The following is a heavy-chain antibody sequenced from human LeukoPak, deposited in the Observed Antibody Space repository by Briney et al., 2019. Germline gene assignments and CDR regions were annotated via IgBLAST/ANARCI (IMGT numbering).Heavy chain of an antibody. V-gene: IGHV4-59*12. CDR1: GGSISSYY. J-gene: IGHJ6*03. D-gene: IGHD3-10*01. CDR3: ARAVLWARGITLVRGVHYMDV. Sequence: PSETLSLTCTVSGGSISSYYWSWIRQPPGKGLEWIGYIHYTGSTNYNPSLKNRVTISVDTSKNQFSLKLSSVTAADTAVYYCARAVLWARGITLVRGVHYMDVWGKGTTVTVSS. CDR2: IHYTGST.